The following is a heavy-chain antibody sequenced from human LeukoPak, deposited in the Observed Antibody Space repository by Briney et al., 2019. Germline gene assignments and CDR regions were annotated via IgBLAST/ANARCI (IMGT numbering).Heavy chain of an antibody. V-gene: IGHV4-34*01. CDR1: GGSFSGYY. Sequence: SETLSLTCAVYGGSFSGYYWSWIRQPPGKGLEWIGEINQSGSTNYNPSLKSRVTISVDTSKNQFSLKLSSVTAADTAVYYCARGPSSTMVRGGLDVWGKGTTVTVSS. J-gene: IGHJ6*04. D-gene: IGHD3-10*01. CDR3: ARGPSSTMVRGGLDV. CDR2: INQSGST.